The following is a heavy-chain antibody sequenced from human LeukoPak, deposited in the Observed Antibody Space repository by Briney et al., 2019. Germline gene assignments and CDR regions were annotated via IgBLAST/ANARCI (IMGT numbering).Heavy chain of an antibody. J-gene: IGHJ4*02. V-gene: IGHV3-30*18. D-gene: IGHD4-23*01. Sequence: PGGPLRLSCAASGFTFSSYGMHWVRQAPGKGLEWVAVISYDGSNKYYADSVKGRFTISRDNSKNTLYLQMNSLRAEGTAVYYCAKGYGGAYKHDPFDYWGQGTLVTVSS. CDR1: GFTFSSYG. CDR2: ISYDGSNK. CDR3: AKGYGGAYKHDPFDY.